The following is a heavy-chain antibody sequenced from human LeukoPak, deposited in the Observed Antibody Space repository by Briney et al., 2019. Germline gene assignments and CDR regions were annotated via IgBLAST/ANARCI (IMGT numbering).Heavy chain of an antibody. CDR1: GGSISSSSSY. Sequence: SETLSLTCTVSGGSISSSSSYWGWIRQPPGKGLEWIGSMYYSGSTYYNPSLKSRVTISVDTSKSQFSLTLISVTAADTAVYYCARWGYYYYGMDVWGQGTTVTVSS. V-gene: IGHV4-39*01. J-gene: IGHJ6*02. CDR2: MYYSGST. CDR3: ARWGYYYYGMDV. D-gene: IGHD3-16*01.